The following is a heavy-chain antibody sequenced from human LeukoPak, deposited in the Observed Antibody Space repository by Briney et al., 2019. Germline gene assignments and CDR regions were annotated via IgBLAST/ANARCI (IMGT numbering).Heavy chain of an antibody. Sequence: GGSLRLSCSASGFXFSSYVMHWVRQAPGKGLEYVSGISSNGDRTYYADSVKGRFIISRDNSKNTLYLQMSSLRAEDTAVYYCVKVGCSGGTCYWAYFQHWGQGTLVTVSS. CDR3: VKVGCSGGTCYWAYFQH. J-gene: IGHJ1*01. V-gene: IGHV3-64D*09. D-gene: IGHD2-15*01. CDR1: GFXFSSYV. CDR2: ISSNGDRT.